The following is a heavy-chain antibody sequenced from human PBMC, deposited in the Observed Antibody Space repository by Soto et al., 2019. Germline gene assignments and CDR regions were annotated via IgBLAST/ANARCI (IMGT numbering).Heavy chain of an antibody. D-gene: IGHD3-22*01. CDR1: GFTFSSYA. CDR2: ISYDGSNK. V-gene: IGHV3-30-3*01. CDR3: AREPVNYDSSGYLDY. Sequence: GGSLRLSCAASGFTFSSYAMHWVRQAPGKGLEWVAVISYDGSNKYYADSVKGRFTISRDNSKNTLYLQMNSLRAEDTAVYYSAREPVNYDSSGYLDYWGQDTLVTVSS. J-gene: IGHJ4*02.